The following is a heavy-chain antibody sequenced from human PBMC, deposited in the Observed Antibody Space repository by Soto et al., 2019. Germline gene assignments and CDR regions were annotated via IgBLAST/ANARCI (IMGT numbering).Heavy chain of an antibody. V-gene: IGHV3-7*03. CDR2: IRPGGHDK. Sequence: EVQLVESGGGLVQPGGSLRLSCVGSGFTFSDYSMTWVRQAPGKGLEWVANIRPGGHDKYYVSSVRGRFTVSRNNARDSLFLQMDSLRAEDTAVYYCARARQMLWFGELFSNAFDVWGQGTMVTVSS. J-gene: IGHJ3*01. CDR3: ARARQMLWFGELFSNAFDV. D-gene: IGHD3-10*01. CDR1: GFTFSDYS.